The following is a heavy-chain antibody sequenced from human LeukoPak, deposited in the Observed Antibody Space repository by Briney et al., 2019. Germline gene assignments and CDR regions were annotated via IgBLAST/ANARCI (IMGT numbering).Heavy chain of an antibody. Sequence: SETLSLTCTVSGGSISSYYWSWIRQPPGKGLEWMGNIYYSGSTNYNPSLTSRVTISVDTSQNQFSLKLRSVTAADTAVYYCARAYYYGSGSSYPDYWGQGTLVTVSS. CDR3: ARAYYYGSGSSYPDY. CDR2: IYYSGST. J-gene: IGHJ4*02. V-gene: IGHV4-59*01. D-gene: IGHD3-10*01. CDR1: GGSISSYY.